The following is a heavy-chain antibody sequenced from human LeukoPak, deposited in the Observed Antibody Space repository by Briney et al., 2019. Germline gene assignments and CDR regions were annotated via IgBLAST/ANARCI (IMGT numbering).Heavy chain of an antibody. Sequence: TGGSLRLSCAASGFTFTSIVMTWVRQAPGKGLEWVSTISGSGASTFYADSVKGRFTISRDNSKNTVYLQMSSLRAEDTAVYYCAKRGGSSNYHYYYMDVWGKGPRSPSP. CDR3: AKRGGSSNYHYYYMDV. CDR1: GFTFTSIV. D-gene: IGHD1-26*01. J-gene: IGHJ6*03. CDR2: ISGSGAST. V-gene: IGHV3-23*01.